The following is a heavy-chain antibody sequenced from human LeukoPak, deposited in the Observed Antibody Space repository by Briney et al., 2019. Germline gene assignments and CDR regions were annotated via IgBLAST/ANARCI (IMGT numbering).Heavy chain of an antibody. J-gene: IGHJ5*02. Sequence: GSSVTVSCKASGYTFTGYYMHWVRQAPGQGLEWMGWINPNSGGTNYAQKFQGRVTMTRDTSISTAYMELSRLRSDDTAVYYCARETCSGGSCYQNCFDPWGQGTLVTVSS. D-gene: IGHD2-15*01. CDR2: INPNSGGT. CDR3: ARETCSGGSCYQNCFDP. V-gene: IGHV1-2*02. CDR1: GYTFTGYY.